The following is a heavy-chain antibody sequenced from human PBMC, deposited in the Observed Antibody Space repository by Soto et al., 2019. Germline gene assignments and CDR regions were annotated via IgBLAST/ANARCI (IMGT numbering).Heavy chain of an antibody. D-gene: IGHD4-17*01. Sequence: GSLRLSCAASGFTFSSYGMHWVRQAPGKGLEWVAVISYDGSNKYYADPVKGRFTISRDNSKNTLYLQMNSLRAEDTAVYYCAKDLGYGENHYYYYYGMDVWGQGTTVTVSS. V-gene: IGHV3-30*18. CDR2: ISYDGSNK. CDR3: AKDLGYGENHYYYYYGMDV. J-gene: IGHJ6*02. CDR1: GFTFSSYG.